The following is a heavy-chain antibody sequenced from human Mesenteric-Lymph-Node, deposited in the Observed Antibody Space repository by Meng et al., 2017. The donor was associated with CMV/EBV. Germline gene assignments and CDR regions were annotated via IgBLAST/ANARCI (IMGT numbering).Heavy chain of an antibody. J-gene: IGHJ5*02. Sequence: LSCAASGFTFSSYGMHWVLQAPGKGLEWVSVISGGGGTYYADSVRGRFTISRDNSKNTLYLQMNSLRAEDTAMYYCAREDDYVEGFDPWGQGTLVTVSS. CDR2: ISGGGGT. V-gene: IGHV3-NL1*01. CDR3: AREDDYVEGFDP. CDR1: GFTFSSYG. D-gene: IGHD4-17*01.